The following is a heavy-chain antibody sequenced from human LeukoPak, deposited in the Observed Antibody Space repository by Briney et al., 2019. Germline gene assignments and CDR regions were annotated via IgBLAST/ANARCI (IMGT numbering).Heavy chain of an antibody. CDR3: AREDNRGGAFDV. V-gene: IGHV4-4*07. D-gene: IGHD2/OR15-2a*01. Sequence: SETLSLTCTVSGDSISTYYWNWIRQTAGKGLKWIGRIHRSGTTNYNPSLKSRVTMSLDTSKNQLSLKLTSVTVADTAVYYCAREDNRGGAFDVWGQGTMVTVSS. CDR2: IHRSGTT. J-gene: IGHJ3*01. CDR1: GDSISTYY.